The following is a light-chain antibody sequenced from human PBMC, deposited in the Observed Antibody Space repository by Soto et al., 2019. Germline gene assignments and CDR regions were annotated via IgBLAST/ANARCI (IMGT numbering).Light chain of an antibody. J-gene: IGKJ1*01. Sequence: DIQMTQSPSTLSASVGDRVTITCRAGQSISSWLAWYQQKPGKAPKLLIYQASTLESGVPLRFSGSGSGTESPLTISSLQPDDFASYCCQQYNSYWTFGQGTKVEIK. CDR2: QAS. V-gene: IGKV1-5*03. CDR3: QQYNSYWT. CDR1: QSISSW.